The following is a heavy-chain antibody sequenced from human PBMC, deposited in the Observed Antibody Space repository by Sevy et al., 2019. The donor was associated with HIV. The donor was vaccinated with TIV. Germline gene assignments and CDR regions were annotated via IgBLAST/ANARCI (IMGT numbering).Heavy chain of an antibody. Sequence: PSVKVSCKASGGTFSSYAISWVRQAPGQGLEWMGGIVPIFGTANYAQKFQGRVTITGDESTSTVYMELSILRSEDTAVYYCTRVVAAARPYYYYGMDVWGQGTTVTVSS. CDR2: IVPIFGTA. CDR1: GGTFSSYA. D-gene: IGHD6-13*01. CDR3: TRVVAAARPYYYYGMDV. J-gene: IGHJ6*02. V-gene: IGHV1-69*13.